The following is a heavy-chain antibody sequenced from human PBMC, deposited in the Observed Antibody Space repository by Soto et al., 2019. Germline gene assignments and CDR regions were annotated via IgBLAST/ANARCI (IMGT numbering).Heavy chain of an antibody. D-gene: IGHD1-7*01. V-gene: IGHV3-23*01. CDR1: GFSFSTYA. Sequence: EVQLLESGGSLVQPGGSLRLSCAASGFSFSTYAMGWVRQAPGKGLEWVSAISGSGSATYYADPVKGRFTISRDNSKDTLYLQMNSLRAGDTAVYYCAKDTKGTGTNVIYDSWGQGSLVTVSS. CDR2: ISGSGSAT. CDR3: AKDTKGTGTNVIYDS. J-gene: IGHJ4*02.